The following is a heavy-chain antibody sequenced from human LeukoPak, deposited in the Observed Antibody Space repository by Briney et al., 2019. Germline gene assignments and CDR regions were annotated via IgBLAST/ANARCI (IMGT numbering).Heavy chain of an antibody. CDR3: ARDQGDILDY. CDR2: IYYSGNT. D-gene: IGHD2-21*02. CDR1: SGSISSCY. Sequence: SETLSLTCTVSSGSISSCYWSWIRQPPGKGLEWIGYIYYSGNTNYNPSLKSRVIMSVDTSKNQFSLKLSSVTAADTAVYYCARDQGDILDYWGQGTLVTVSS. J-gene: IGHJ4*02. V-gene: IGHV4-59*01.